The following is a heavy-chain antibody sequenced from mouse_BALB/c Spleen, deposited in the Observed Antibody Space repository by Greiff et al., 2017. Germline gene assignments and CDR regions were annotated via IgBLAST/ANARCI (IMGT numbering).Heavy chain of an antibody. J-gene: IGHJ2*01. CDR1: GYTFTEYT. CDR2: INPNNGGT. D-gene: IGHD3-2*02. V-gene: IGHV1-18*01. Sequence: VVEPGASVKISCKTSGYTFTEYTMHWVKQSHGKSLEWIGGINPNNGGTSYNQKFKGKATLTVDKSSSTAYMELRSLTSEDSAVYYCASPQGPLYFDYWGQGTTLTVSS. CDR3: ASPQGPLYFDY.